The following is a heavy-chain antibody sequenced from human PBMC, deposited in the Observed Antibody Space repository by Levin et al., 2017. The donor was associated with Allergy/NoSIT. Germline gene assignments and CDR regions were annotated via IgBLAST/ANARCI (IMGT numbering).Heavy chain of an antibody. J-gene: IGHJ5*02. CDR3: ARWYSSSSLQFDP. CDR1: GGSISSGDYY. V-gene: IGHV4-30-4*01. D-gene: IGHD6-6*01. Sequence: SETLSLTCTVSGGSISSGDYYWSWIRQPPGTGLEWIGYIYYSGSTYYNPSLKSRVTISVDTSKNQFSLKLSSVTAADTAVYYCARWYSSSSLQFDPWGQGTLVTVSS. CDR2: IYYSGST.